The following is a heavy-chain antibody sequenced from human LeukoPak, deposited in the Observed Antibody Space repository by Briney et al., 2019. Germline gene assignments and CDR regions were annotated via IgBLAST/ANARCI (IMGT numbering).Heavy chain of an antibody. D-gene: IGHD3-3*01. CDR3: ARVEGPSIFGVIDY. CDR2: ISVYNGDT. Sequence: ASVKVSCKASGYTFNTYGMNWVRQAPGQGLEWMGWISVYNGDTNYAQKLQGRVTMTTDTSTSTAYMEVRSLRSDDTAVYFCARVEGPSIFGVIDYWGQGTLVTISS. CDR1: GYTFNTYG. J-gene: IGHJ4*02. V-gene: IGHV1-18*01.